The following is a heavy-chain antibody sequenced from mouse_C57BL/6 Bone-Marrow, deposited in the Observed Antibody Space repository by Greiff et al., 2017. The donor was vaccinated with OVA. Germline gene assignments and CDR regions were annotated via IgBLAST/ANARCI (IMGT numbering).Heavy chain of an antibody. CDR2: ISNGGGST. CDR3: ARLDAMYY. CDR1: GFTFSDFY. Sequence: DVQLVESGGGLVQPGGSLKLSCAASGFTFSDFYMYWIRQTPEKRLEWVAYISNGGGSTYYPDTVKGRFTISRDNAKNTLYLQMSRLKSEDTAMYYCARLDAMYYWGQGTSVTVSS. J-gene: IGHJ4*01. V-gene: IGHV5-12*01.